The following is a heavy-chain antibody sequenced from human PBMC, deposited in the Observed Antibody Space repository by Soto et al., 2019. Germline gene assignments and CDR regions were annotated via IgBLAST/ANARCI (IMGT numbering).Heavy chain of an antibody. Sequence: QVQLVESGGGVVQPGRSLRLSCAASGFTFSFNGMHWVRQAPGRGLEWVAVISYDAGNKYYADSVKGRFTISRDNSKSTLYLQMNSLRAEDTAVYYCASRIAVAGAAYDYYYGMDVWGQGTTVTVSS. V-gene: IGHV3-30*03. CDR1: GFTFSFNG. J-gene: IGHJ6*02. CDR3: ASRIAVAGAAYDYYYGMDV. D-gene: IGHD6-19*01. CDR2: ISYDAGNK.